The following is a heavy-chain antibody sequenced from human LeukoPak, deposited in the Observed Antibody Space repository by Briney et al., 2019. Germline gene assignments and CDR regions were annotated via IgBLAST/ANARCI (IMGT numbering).Heavy chain of an antibody. CDR1: GFTFSTYG. J-gene: IGHJ4*02. D-gene: IGHD6-13*01. CDR3: AKDHGRARSTWYY. CDR2: ISGSGDST. V-gene: IGHV3-23*01. Sequence: GGSLRLSCAASGFTFSTYGMGWVRQAPGKGLEWVSGISGSGDSTYYADSVKGRFIISRDNSKNTLYLQINSLRVEDTAVYYCAKDHGRARSTWYYWGQGTLVTVSS.